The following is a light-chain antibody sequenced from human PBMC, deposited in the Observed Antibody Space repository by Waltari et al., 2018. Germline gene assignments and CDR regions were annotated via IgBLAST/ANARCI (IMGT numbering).Light chain of an antibody. V-gene: IGKV1-39*01. J-gene: IGKJ3*01. CDR2: FAS. CDR3: QQTHTRPAT. Sequence: DIELTQSPSSLSASVGDRVTISCRASETINTYINWYQQKPGGPPKLLIYFASNLQSGVPLRFTGRGSGTDFTLTISDLQSEDFATYYCQQTHTRPATFGPGTRVDVK. CDR1: ETINTY.